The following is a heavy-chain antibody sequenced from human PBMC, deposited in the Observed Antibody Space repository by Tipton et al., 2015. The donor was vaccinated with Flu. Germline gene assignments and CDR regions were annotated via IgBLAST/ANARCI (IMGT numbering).Heavy chain of an antibody. CDR2: ISYDGSNK. CDR1: GLTFSSYA. V-gene: IGHV3-30*14. D-gene: IGHD3-22*01. Sequence: SLRLSCAASGLTFSSYAMHLVRQAPGKGLEWGAVISYDGSNKYYADPVTGRFTSSRDNSKNTLYLQMNSLRAEDTAVYYCAREKIVAWFGAFDIWGQGTMVTVSS. CDR3: AREKIVAWFGAFDI. J-gene: IGHJ3*02.